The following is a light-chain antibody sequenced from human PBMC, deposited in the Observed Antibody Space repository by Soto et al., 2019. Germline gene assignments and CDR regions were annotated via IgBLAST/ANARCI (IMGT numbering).Light chain of an antibody. V-gene: IGKV1-39*01. CDR2: GAS. CDR3: QQTHAVPLT. CDR1: QPISNY. J-gene: IGKJ5*01. Sequence: DVQMTQSPSSLSASVGDRVTITCRASQPISNYLNWYQQKAGEAPKVLIFGASSLQSGVPSKFSGSGYVTDFTLIINNLHPDDFATYYGQQTHAVPLTFGQGTRL.